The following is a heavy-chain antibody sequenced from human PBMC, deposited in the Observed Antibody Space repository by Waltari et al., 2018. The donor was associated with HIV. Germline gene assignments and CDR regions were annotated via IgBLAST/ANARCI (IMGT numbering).Heavy chain of an antibody. V-gene: IGHV3-15*01. CDR3: TSTGGGITDY. CDR1: GFTLTNAW. CDR2: IKSEDDGGTT. D-gene: IGHD2-15*01. Sequence: EVQLVESGGGLVKPGESLRLSCAASGFTLTNAWMSWVRQAPGKGLEWVGRIKSEDDGGTTDYAEPVKGRFTISRDDSKNALYLQMNSLKTEDTALYYCTSTGGGITDYWGQGTLVTVSS. J-gene: IGHJ4*02.